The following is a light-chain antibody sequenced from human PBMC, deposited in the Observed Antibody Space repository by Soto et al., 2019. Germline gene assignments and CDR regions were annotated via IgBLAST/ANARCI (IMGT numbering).Light chain of an antibody. CDR2: GNS. CDR3: QSYHSSLSGWA. CDR1: SSNIGEGYD. J-gene: IGLJ3*02. Sequence: HSVLTQPPSVSGAPGQRVTISCTGSSSNIGEGYDVHWYQLLPGTAPKLLIYGNSNRPSGVPDRFSGSKSGTSASLAITGIQAEDEADYYCQSYHSSLSGWAFGGGTKLTVL. V-gene: IGLV1-40*01.